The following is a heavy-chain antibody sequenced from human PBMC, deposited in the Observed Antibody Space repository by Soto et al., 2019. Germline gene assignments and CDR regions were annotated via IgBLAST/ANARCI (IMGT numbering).Heavy chain of an antibody. CDR2: INHSGST. V-gene: IGHV4-34*01. J-gene: IGHJ6*02. D-gene: IGHD2-15*01. CDR3: ASRVVAATARGLGRVGGYGMDV. Sequence: QVQLQQWGAGLLKPSETLSLTCAVYGGSFSGYYWSWIRQPPGKGLEWIGEINHSGSTNYNPSLKSRVTISVDTSKNPFSLKLSSVTAADTAVYYCASRVVAATARGLGRVGGYGMDVWGQGTTVTVSS. CDR1: GGSFSGYY.